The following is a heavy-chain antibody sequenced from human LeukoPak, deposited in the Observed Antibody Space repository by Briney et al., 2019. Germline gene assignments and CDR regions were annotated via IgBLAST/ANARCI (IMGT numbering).Heavy chain of an antibody. V-gene: IGHV4-30-2*01. D-gene: IGHD1-7*01. Sequence: PSETLSLTCTVSGGSISSGGCYWSWIRQPPGKGLEWIGYIYHSGSTYYNPSLKSRVTISVDRSKNQFSLKLSSVTAADTAVYYCARDNWNYGRPEYFQHWGQGTLVTVSS. CDR1: GGSISSGGCY. CDR2: IYHSGST. J-gene: IGHJ1*01. CDR3: ARDNWNYGRPEYFQH.